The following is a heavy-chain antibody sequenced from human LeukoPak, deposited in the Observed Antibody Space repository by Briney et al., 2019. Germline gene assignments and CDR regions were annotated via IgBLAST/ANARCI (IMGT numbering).Heavy chain of an antibody. CDR1: GYTFTSYT. D-gene: IGHD7-27*01. CDR2: TNPNSGGT. Sequence: ASVKVSCKASGYTFTSYTLNWVRQAPGQGLEWMGWTNPNSGGTNYAQKFQGRVTMTRDRSISTAYMELSRLRSDDTAVYYCARDDPGDPNPFDYWGQGTLVTVSS. J-gene: IGHJ4*02. CDR3: ARDDPGDPNPFDY. V-gene: IGHV1-2*02.